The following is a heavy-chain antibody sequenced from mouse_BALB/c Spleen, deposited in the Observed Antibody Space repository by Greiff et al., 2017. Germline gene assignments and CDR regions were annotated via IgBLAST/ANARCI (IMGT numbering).Heavy chain of an antibody. D-gene: IGHD1-1*01. CDR2: ISSGGSYT. Sequence: EVQLVESGGDLVKPGGSLKLSCAASGFTFSSYGMSWVRQTPDKRLEWVATISSGGSYTYYPDSVKGRFTISRDNAKNTLYLQMSSLKSEDTAMYYCARQGDGSSSDYWGQGTTLTVSS. J-gene: IGHJ2*01. CDR3: ARQGDGSSSDY. V-gene: IGHV5-6*01. CDR1: GFTFSSYG.